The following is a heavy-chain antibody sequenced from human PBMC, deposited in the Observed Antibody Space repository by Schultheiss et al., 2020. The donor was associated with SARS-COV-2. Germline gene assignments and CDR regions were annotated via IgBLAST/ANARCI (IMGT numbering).Heavy chain of an antibody. D-gene: IGHD3-3*01. J-gene: IGHJ4*02. CDR2: IYPAGSE. Sequence: GGSLRLSCAASGFTFSDYYMSWVRQAPGKGLEWVSIIYPAGSEHYADSVKGRFIISRDIAKNTVFLQMNSLRAEDTAIYYCARDFSSGYYLAYWGQGTLVTVSS. CDR1: GFTFSDYY. CDR3: ARDFSSGYYLAY. V-gene: IGHV3-66*01.